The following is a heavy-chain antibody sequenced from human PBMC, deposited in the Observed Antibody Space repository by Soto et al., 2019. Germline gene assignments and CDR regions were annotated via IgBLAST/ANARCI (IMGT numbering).Heavy chain of an antibody. Sequence: EVQLVESGGGLVQPGGSLRLSCVASGFTFSNYWIHWVRQAPGKGLVWVSRINGDGSSTNYADSVKGQVTISRENAKNTVYLQMNSLRVEDTAVYYCARGARNYYYFDCWGQGTLITVSS. J-gene: IGHJ4*02. CDR1: GFTFSNYW. V-gene: IGHV3-74*01. D-gene: IGHD1-7*01. CDR3: ARGARNYYYFDC. CDR2: INGDGSST.